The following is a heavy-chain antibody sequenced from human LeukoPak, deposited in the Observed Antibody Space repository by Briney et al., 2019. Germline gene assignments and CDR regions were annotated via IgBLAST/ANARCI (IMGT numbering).Heavy chain of an antibody. D-gene: IGHD7-27*01. CDR2: IRSKAYGGTT. Sequence: TGGSLRLSCTASGFTFGDYAMSWVRQAPGKGLEWVGFIRSKAYGGTTEYAASVKGRFTISRDDSKSIAYLQMNSLKTKDTAVYYCTRAPTGNWGDAFDIWGQGTMVTVSS. V-gene: IGHV3-49*04. CDR1: GFTFGDYA. J-gene: IGHJ3*02. CDR3: TRAPTGNWGDAFDI.